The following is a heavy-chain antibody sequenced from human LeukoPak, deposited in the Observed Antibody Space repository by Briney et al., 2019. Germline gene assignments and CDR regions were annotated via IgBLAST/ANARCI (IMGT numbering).Heavy chain of an antibody. V-gene: IGHV3-7*05. J-gene: IGHJ4*02. D-gene: IGHD3-10*01. CDR3: AKDGGYGSGSYYPDY. Sequence: PGGSLRLSCAASGFTFSSFWMSWVRQAPGKGLEWVANIKPDGSEKNYVDSLRGRFTISRDNAKNSLYLQINSLRAEDTAVYYCAKDGGYGSGSYYPDYWGQGTLVTVSS. CDR1: GFTFSSFW. CDR2: IKPDGSEK.